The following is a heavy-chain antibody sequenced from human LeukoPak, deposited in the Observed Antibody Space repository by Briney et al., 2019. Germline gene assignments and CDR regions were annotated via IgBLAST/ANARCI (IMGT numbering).Heavy chain of an antibody. CDR1: GFTFSSYA. Sequence: GGSLRLSCAASGFTFSSYAMSWARQAPGKGLEWVSGISGRDSTTYYADSVKGRFTISRENSKNTLYLQMNSLRAEDTAVYYCATSGGSYWSWGQGTLVTVSS. CDR2: ISGRDSTT. D-gene: IGHD1-26*01. J-gene: IGHJ5*02. CDR3: ATSGGSYWS. V-gene: IGHV3-23*01.